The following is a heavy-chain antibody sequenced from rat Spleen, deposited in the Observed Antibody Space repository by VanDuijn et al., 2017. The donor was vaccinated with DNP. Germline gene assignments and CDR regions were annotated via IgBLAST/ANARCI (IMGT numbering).Heavy chain of an antibody. CDR2: ISPDGGSI. Sequence: EVQVVESGGGLVQPGGSLKLSCAASGFTFGDYYMSWVRQPPTKGLEWVASISPDGGSIYYRDSVKGRFTISRDHAKSTLFLQMNSLRSEDTATYYCARREGQLFDYWGQGVMVTVSS. CDR1: GFTFGDYY. D-gene: IGHD1-10*01. CDR3: ARREGQLFDY. V-gene: IGHV5-22*01. J-gene: IGHJ2*01.